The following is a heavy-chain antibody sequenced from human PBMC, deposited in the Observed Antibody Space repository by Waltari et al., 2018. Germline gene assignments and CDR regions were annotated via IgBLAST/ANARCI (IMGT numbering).Heavy chain of an antibody. CDR1: GFPPITTGIR. CDR3: ARIDPLGAFDI. J-gene: IGHJ3*02. D-gene: IGHD3-16*01. Sequence: QGTLKESGPAVVQPPQTLTLTCAFSGFPPITTGIRATWVRQPPGKALEWLARIDWDNDKFYSPSLETRLTISKDISKNEVVLTVTNMDPADTATYYCARIDPLGAFDIWGQGIMVTVSS. CDR2: IDWDNDK. V-gene: IGHV2-70*04.